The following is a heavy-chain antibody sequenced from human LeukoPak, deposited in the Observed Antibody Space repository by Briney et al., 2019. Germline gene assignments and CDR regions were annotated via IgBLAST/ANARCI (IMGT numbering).Heavy chain of an antibody. D-gene: IGHD3-22*01. Sequence: GGSLRLSCSASGFTLSSYWMHWVRQAPGKGLEWVSYIGSSGTTIFYADSVKGRFSISRDNAKNSLYLQMNSLRAEDTAVYYCARGEVVIPDWGQGTLVTVSS. CDR2: IGSSGTTI. V-gene: IGHV3-48*04. J-gene: IGHJ4*02. CDR3: ARGEVVIPD. CDR1: GFTLSSYW.